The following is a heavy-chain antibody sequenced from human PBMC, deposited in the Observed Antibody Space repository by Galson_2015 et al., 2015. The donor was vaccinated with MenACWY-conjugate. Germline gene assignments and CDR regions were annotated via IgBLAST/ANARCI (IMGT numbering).Heavy chain of an antibody. CDR1: GFTFSSYA. CDR2: ISSSGGNT. D-gene: IGHD3-10*01. CDR3: ATYYASGIRTFDY. V-gene: IGHV3-23*01. J-gene: IGHJ4*02. Sequence: SLRLSCAASGFTFSSYAMRWVRQAPGKGLEWVSSISSSGGNTYYAESVQGRFTISRDTSKNTLYLQMNSLRAEDTAVYYCATYYASGIRTFDYWGQGTLVTVSS.